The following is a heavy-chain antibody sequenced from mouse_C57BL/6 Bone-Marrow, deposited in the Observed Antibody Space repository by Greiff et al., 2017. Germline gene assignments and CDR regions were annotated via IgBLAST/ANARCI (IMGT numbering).Heavy chain of an antibody. CDR1: GYTFTSYW. CDR3: ARWGFAY. CDR2: IDPSDSET. Sequence: QVQLQQPGAELARPGSSVKLSCKASGYTFTSYWMHWVKQRPIQGLEWIGNIDPSDSETHYNQKFKDKATLTVDKSTSTAYMQLSSLTSEDSAVYYCARWGFAYWGQGTLVTVSA. V-gene: IGHV1-52*01. J-gene: IGHJ3*01.